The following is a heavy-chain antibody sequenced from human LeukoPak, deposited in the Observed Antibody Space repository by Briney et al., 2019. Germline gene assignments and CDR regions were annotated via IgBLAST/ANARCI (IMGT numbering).Heavy chain of an antibody. CDR2: IYHSGTT. CDR3: ARVVAARYYFDY. CDR1: GGSISSVGYY. J-gene: IGHJ4*02. D-gene: IGHD2-15*01. V-gene: IGHV4-30-2*01. Sequence: SETLSLTCSVSGGSISSVGYYWSWIRQPPGKGLECIGYIYHSGTTYYNPSLKSRVTISVDRSKNKYSLKLSSVTAADTAVYYCARVVAARYYFDYWGQGTLVTVSS.